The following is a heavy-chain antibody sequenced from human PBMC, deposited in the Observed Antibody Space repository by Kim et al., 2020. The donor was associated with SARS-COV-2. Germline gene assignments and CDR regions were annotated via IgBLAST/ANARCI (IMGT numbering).Heavy chain of an antibody. V-gene: IGHV3-48*03. J-gene: IGHJ4*02. CDR1: GFTFSSYE. D-gene: IGHD6-13*01. CDR3: AKGYSSSWYGGYYFDY. CDR2: ISSSGSTI. Sequence: GGSLRLSCAASGFTFSSYEMNWVRQAPGKGLEWVSYISSSGSTIYYADSVKGRFTISRDNAKNSLYLQMNSQRAEDTAVYYCAKGYSSSWYGGYYFDYWGQGTLVTVSS.